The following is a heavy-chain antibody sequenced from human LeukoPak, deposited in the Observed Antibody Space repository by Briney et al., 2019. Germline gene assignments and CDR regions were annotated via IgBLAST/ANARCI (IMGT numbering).Heavy chain of an antibody. V-gene: IGHV1-69*13. CDR3: ARDGVGATKRGAFDY. CDR2: IIPIFDTA. Sequence: SVKVSCKASGGTFSSYAISWVRQAPGQGLEWMGGIIPIFDTANYAQKFQGRVTITADESTSTAYMELSSLKSEDTAVYYCARDGVGATKRGAFDYWGQGTLVTVSS. CDR1: GGTFSSYA. J-gene: IGHJ4*02. D-gene: IGHD1-26*01.